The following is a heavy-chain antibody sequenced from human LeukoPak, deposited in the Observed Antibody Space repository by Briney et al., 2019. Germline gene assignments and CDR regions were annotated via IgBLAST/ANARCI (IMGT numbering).Heavy chain of an antibody. CDR3: ARDKNRGRSYYGWFDP. V-gene: IGHV1-46*01. CDR1: GYTFTSYY. J-gene: IGHJ5*02. D-gene: IGHD1-26*01. CDR2: INPSGGST. Sequence: ASVKVSCKASGYTFTSYYMHWVRQAPGQGLEWMGIINPSGGSTTYAEKLQGRVTMTRDTSASTVYMELSSLRSEDTAVYYCARDKNRGRSYYGWFDPWGQGTLVTVSS.